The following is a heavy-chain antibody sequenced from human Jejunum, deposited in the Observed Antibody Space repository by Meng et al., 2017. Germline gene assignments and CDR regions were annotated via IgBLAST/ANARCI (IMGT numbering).Heavy chain of an antibody. CDR3: AKAGGGGYSTSPVDS. CDR1: GFTFSSYV. D-gene: IGHD6-6*01. J-gene: IGHJ4*02. Sequence: EVQLLDSGGGLVQPGGALRLSCAASGFTFSSYVMNWVRQAPGKGLEWVSAISASGATTYYTDSVKGRFTISRDNAKNTLYLQMNSLTAEDTAVYYCAKAGGGGYSTSPVDSWGQGSLVTVSS. CDR2: ISASGATT. V-gene: IGHV3-23*01.